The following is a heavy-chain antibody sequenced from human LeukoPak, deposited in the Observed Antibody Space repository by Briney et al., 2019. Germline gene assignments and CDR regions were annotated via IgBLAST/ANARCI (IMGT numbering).Heavy chain of an antibody. V-gene: IGHV3-21*01. Sequence: GGSLRLSCAASGFTFSSYSMNWVRQAPGKGLEWVSSISSSSSYIYYADSVKGRFTISRDNAKNSLYLQMSSLRADDTAVYYCARHPGIAARRGHFDYWGQGTLATVSS. CDR1: GFTFSSYS. D-gene: IGHD6-6*01. CDR2: ISSSSSYI. CDR3: ARHPGIAARRGHFDY. J-gene: IGHJ4*02.